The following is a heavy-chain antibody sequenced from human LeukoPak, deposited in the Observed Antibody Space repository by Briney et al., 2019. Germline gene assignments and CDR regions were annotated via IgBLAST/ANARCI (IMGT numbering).Heavy chain of an antibody. J-gene: IGHJ6*03. V-gene: IGHV1-46*04. CDR1: GYTFTSYY. D-gene: IGHD3-10*01. Sequence: ASVKVSCKASGYTFTSYYIHWVRQAPGQGLEWMGLINPSGGSTNYAQKLQGRVTMTRDTSTSTVYMELSSLRSEDTAVYYCARGPRITMVRGGQWYYYMDVWGKGTTVTISS. CDR2: INPSGGST. CDR3: ARGPRITMVRGGQWYYYMDV.